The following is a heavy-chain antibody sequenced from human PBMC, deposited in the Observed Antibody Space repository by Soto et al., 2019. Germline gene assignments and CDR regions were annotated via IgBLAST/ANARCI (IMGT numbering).Heavy chain of an antibody. V-gene: IGHV1-3*05. CDR1: GYTFTSYA. CDR3: ARGITLPTPLDY. CDR2: INAGNGNT. J-gene: IGHJ4*02. Sequence: QVQLVQSGAEEKKPGASVKVSCKASGYTFTSYAMHWVREAPGQRLEWMGWINAGNGNTKYSQKFQGRVTITRDTSASTAYMELSSLRSEDTAVYYCARGITLPTPLDYWGQGTLVTVSS. D-gene: IGHD1-20*01.